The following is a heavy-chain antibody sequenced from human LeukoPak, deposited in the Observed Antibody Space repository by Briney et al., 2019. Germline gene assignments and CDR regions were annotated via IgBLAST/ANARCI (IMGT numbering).Heavy chain of an antibody. Sequence: PSETLSLTCTVSGGSISSYYWSWIRQPAGKGLEWIGRIYTSGSTNYNPSLKSRVTISIDTSKNQFSLQLNSVTPEDTAVYYCARDLESGSYEHYFDYWGQGTLVTVTS. CDR1: GGSISSYY. D-gene: IGHD1-26*01. J-gene: IGHJ4*02. CDR2: IYTSGST. V-gene: IGHV4-4*07. CDR3: ARDLESGSYEHYFDY.